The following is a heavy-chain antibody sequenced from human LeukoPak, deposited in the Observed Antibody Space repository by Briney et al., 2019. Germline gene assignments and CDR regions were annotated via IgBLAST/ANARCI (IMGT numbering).Heavy chain of an antibody. CDR2: INPSGGST. D-gene: IGHD1-26*01. CDR1: GYTFTSYY. Sequence: GASVKVSCKASGYTFTSYYMRWVRQAPGQGLEWMGIINPSGGSTSYAQKFQGRVTMTRDTSTSTVYMELSSLRSEDTAVYYCARGWGSGSYYDAFDIWGQGTMVTVSS. J-gene: IGHJ3*02. CDR3: ARGWGSGSYYDAFDI. V-gene: IGHV1-46*01.